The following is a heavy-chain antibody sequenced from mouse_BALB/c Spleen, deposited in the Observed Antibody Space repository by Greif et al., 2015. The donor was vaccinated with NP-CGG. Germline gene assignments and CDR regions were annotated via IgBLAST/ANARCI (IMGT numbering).Heavy chain of an antibody. D-gene: IGHD3-3*01. V-gene: IGHV1S130*01. CDR1: GYTFTSSW. CDR2: IHPNSGNT. Sequence: QVQLQQSGSVLVRPGASVKLSCKASGYTFTSSWMHWAKQRPGQGLEWIGEIHPNSGNTNYNEKFKGKATLTVDTSSSTAYVDPSRRTSEDSAGYYCARGLGTFDYWGQGTTLTVPS. J-gene: IGHJ2*01. CDR3: ARGLGTFDY.